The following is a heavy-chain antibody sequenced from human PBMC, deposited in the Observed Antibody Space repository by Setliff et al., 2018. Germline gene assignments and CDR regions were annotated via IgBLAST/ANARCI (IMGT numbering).Heavy chain of an antibody. CDR3: VRPSALWGYFDSSGYYSSPFDY. CDR1: GYSFTTYW. Sequence: PGESLKISCKASGYSFTTYWIAWVRQMPGKGLEWMGVIYPGDYDTSYSPSFQGRVTISVDKSSNTAYLQWSSLKASDTAMYYCVRPSALWGYFDSSGYYSSPFDYWGQGTLVTV. CDR2: IYPGDYDT. J-gene: IGHJ4*02. D-gene: IGHD3-22*01. V-gene: IGHV5-51*01.